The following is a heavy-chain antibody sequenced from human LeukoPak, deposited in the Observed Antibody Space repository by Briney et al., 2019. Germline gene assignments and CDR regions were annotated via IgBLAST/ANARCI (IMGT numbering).Heavy chain of an antibody. D-gene: IGHD1-26*01. J-gene: IGHJ4*02. CDR1: GYSISSGYY. Sequence: SETLSLTCTVSGYSISSGYYWGWIRQPPGKGLEWIGSIYHSGSTYYNPSLKSRVTISVDTSKNQFSLKLSSVTAADTAVYYCARGTGSYSHFDYWGQGTLVTVSS. V-gene: IGHV4-38-2*02. CDR3: ARGTGSYSHFDY. CDR2: IYHSGST.